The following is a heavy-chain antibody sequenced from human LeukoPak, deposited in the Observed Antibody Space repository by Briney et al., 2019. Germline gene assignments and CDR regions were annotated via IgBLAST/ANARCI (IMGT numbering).Heavy chain of an antibody. Sequence: GGSLRLSCAASGFTFSDYYMSWIRQAPGKGLEWVSYISDRGDTIYYADSVKGRFTVSRDNANNSVSLQMNSLSADDAAVYYCARLKAGNWGPGTLVTVSS. V-gene: IGHV3-11*01. CDR2: ISDRGDTI. J-gene: IGHJ4*02. CDR1: GFTFSDYY. CDR3: ARLKAGN.